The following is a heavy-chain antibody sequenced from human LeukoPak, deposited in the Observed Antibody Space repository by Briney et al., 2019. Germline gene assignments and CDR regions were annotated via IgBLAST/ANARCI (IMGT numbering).Heavy chain of an antibody. Sequence: PGGSLRLSCAASGFTFSSYAIHWVRQAPGKGLEWVAVISSDGSSKSYADSVKGRFTISRDNSKSTLYLQMNSLRAEGTAVYYCARNLIRGMDVWGQGTTVTVSS. CDR1: GFTFSSYA. J-gene: IGHJ6*02. CDR3: ARNLIRGMDV. D-gene: IGHD3-16*01. V-gene: IGHV3-30-3*01. CDR2: ISSDGSSK.